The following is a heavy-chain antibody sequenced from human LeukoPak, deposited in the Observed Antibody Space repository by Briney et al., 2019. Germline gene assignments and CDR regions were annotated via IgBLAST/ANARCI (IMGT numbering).Heavy chain of an antibody. J-gene: IGHJ4*02. D-gene: IGHD2-2*01. V-gene: IGHV3-30*02. Sequence: GGSLRLSCAASGFTFSSYGMHWVRQAPGKGLEWVAFIRYHGSSQFYADSVKGRFTISRDNSKNTLYLQMNSLTTADTAVYYCAKARGIVVVPASKDFWGRGTLVTVSS. CDR1: GFTFSSYG. CDR2: IRYHGSSQ. CDR3: AKARGIVVVPASKDF.